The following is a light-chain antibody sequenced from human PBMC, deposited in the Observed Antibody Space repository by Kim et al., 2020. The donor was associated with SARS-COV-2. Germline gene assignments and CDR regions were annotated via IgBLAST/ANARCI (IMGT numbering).Light chain of an antibody. Sequence: ASVGDRFTITCRASQSISSCLAWYQQKPGKAPKLLIYDASILESGVPSRFSGSGSGTEFTLTISSLQPDDFATYYCQQYNSYSWTFGQGTKVDIK. CDR2: DAS. J-gene: IGKJ1*01. CDR3: QQYNSYSWT. V-gene: IGKV1-5*01. CDR1: QSISSC.